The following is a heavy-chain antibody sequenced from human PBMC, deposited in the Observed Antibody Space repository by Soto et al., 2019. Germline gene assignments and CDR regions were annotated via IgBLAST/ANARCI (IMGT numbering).Heavy chain of an antibody. J-gene: IGHJ4*02. CDR1: GYTFTSYG. V-gene: IGHV1-18*01. CDR3: ARGETLVVPAAIFNFDY. Sequence: QVQLVQSGAEVKKPGASVKVSCKASGYTFTSYGISWVRQAPGQGLEWMGWISAYNGNTNYAQKLQSRVTMTTDTSSSTAYMELRSLRSDDTAVYYCARGETLVVPAAIFNFDYWGQGTLVTVSS. CDR2: ISAYNGNT. D-gene: IGHD2-2*01.